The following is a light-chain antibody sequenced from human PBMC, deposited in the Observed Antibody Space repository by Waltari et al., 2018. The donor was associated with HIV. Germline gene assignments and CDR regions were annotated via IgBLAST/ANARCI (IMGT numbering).Light chain of an antibody. CDR3: AAWDDSLNGWV. Sequence: QSVLTQPPSASGTPGQRVTIPFSGSRSNIGSNTVSWYQQLPGTAPKLFIYSNNQRPSGVPDRFSGSKSGTSASLAISGLQSEDEADYYCAAWDDSLNGWVFGGGTKLTVV. CDR2: SNN. J-gene: IGLJ3*02. V-gene: IGLV1-44*01. CDR1: RSNIGSNT.